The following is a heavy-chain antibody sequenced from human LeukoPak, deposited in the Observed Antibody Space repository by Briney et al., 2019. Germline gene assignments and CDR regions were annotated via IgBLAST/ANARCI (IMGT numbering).Heavy chain of an antibody. V-gene: IGHV4-39*07. CDR2: IYYSGST. CDR3: ARGGRKGYVWGSYRLGYFDY. Sequence: PSETLSLTCTVSGGSISTSSYSWGWIRQPPGKGLEWIGSIYYSGSTYYNPSLKSRVTISVDTSKNQFSLKLSSVTAADTAVYYCARGGRKGYVWGSYRLGYFDYWGQGTLVTVSS. D-gene: IGHD3-16*02. J-gene: IGHJ4*02. CDR1: GGSISTSSYS.